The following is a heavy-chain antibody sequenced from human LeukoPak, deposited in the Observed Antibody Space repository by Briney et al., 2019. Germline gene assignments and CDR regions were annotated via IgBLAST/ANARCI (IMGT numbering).Heavy chain of an antibody. Sequence: SETLSLTCAVSGGSISGSNWWSWVRQSPGKGLEWIGEINHSGSTNYNPSLKSRVTISVDTSKNQFSLKLSSVTAADTAVYYCARGPLALPYSSGWHVYYFDYWGQGTLVTVSS. CDR3: ARGPLALPYSSGWHVYYFDY. D-gene: IGHD6-19*01. J-gene: IGHJ4*02. V-gene: IGHV4-4*02. CDR2: INHSGST. CDR1: GGSISGSNW.